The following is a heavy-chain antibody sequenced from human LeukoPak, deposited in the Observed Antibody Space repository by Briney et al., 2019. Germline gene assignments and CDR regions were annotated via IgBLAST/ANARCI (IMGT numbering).Heavy chain of an antibody. CDR3: ARESGSYEAYFDY. CDR2: IFPIFATA. V-gene: IGHV1-69*13. CDR1: GGTFISYA. J-gene: IGHJ4*02. D-gene: IGHD1-26*01. Sequence: SVKVSCKASGGTFISYAISWVRQAPGQGLEWMGRIFPIFATANYAQKFQGRVTITADESTGTADMELSSLRSEDTAVYYCARESGSYEAYFDYWGQGTLVTVSS.